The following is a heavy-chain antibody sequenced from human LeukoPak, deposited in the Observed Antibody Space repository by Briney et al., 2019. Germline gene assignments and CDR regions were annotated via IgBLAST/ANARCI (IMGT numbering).Heavy chain of an antibody. J-gene: IGHJ3*01. D-gene: IGHD4-11*01. CDR3: ARQYYSKAAFDV. CDR1: EYSFTIYW. Sequence: GESLRISCEVSEYSFTIYWISWVRQMPGNGLEWMGSIDPDDSDTNYSPSFQGHVTISADKSISTAYLQWRSLKASDTAMYYCARQYYSKAAFDVWGQGTVVTVSS. V-gene: IGHV5-10-1*01. CDR2: IDPDDSDT.